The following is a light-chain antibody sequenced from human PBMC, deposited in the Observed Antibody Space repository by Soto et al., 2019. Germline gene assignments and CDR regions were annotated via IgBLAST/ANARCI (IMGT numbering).Light chain of an antibody. V-gene: IGKV3-11*01. CDR2: DAS. CDR1: QSVSRY. CDR3: QQRSDWPST. J-gene: IGKJ4*01. Sequence: EIVLTQSPATLSLSPGERATLSCRASQSVSRYLAWYQQKPGQAPRLLIYDASNRATGIPARFSGSGSGTDVTLTISCLEPEDFAVYYCQQRSDWPSTFGGGTKVQIK.